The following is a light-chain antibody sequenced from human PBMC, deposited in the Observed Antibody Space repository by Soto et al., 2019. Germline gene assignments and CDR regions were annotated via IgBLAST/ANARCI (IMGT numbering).Light chain of an antibody. V-gene: IGKV1-5*01. CDR1: QSISRW. Sequence: DIQMTQSPSTLSPSVGDRVAITCRASQSISRWSAWYQQKPGKAPKLLFYDASSLASGVPSRFSGSGSGTEFTLTISSLQPDDFVTYYCQQYVNYPYTFGQGTKLEIK. CDR3: QQYVNYPYT. CDR2: DAS. J-gene: IGKJ2*01.